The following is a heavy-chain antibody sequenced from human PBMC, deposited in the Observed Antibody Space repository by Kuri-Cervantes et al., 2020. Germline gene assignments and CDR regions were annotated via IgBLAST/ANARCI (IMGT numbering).Heavy chain of an antibody. Sequence: GGSLRLSCAASGFTFSSYSMNWVRQAPGKGLEYISVIYSGGDTYYADSVKGRFTISRDSSKNTLFLQMNSLRADDTAVYYCARYMVRGIYYGMDVWGQGTTVTVSS. D-gene: IGHD3-10*01. V-gene: IGHV3-53*01. CDR1: GFTFSSYS. CDR3: ARYMVRGIYYGMDV. J-gene: IGHJ6*02. CDR2: IYSGGDT.